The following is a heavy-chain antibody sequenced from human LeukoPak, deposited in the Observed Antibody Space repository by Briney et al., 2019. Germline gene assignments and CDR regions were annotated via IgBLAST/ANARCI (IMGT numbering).Heavy chain of an antibody. CDR2: IYYSGST. J-gene: IGHJ6*03. CDR1: GGSISSYY. CDR3: ARSPGYYYYYYMDV. Sequence: PSETLSLTCTVSGGSISSYYWSWIRQPPGKGLEWIGYIYYSGSTNYNPSLKSRVTISVDTSENQFSLKLSSVTAADTAVYYCARSPGYYYYYYMDVWGKGTTVTVSS. V-gene: IGHV4-59*01.